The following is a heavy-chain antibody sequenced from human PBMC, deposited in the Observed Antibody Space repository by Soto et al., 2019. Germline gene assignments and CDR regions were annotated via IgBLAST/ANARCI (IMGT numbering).Heavy chain of an antibody. Sequence: PGGSLRLSCAASGFTFSSYSMNWVRQAPGKGLEWVSSISSSSSYEYYADSVKGRFTISRDNAKNSLYLQMNSLRAEDTAVYYCARAITMIVVVIPTGVDYWGQGTLVTVPS. D-gene: IGHD3-22*01. CDR1: GFTFSSYS. J-gene: IGHJ4*02. CDR2: ISSSSSYE. V-gene: IGHV3-21*01. CDR3: ARAITMIVVVIPTGVDY.